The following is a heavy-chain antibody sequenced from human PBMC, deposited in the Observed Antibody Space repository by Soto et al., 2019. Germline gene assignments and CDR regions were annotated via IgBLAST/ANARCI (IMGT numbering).Heavy chain of an antibody. D-gene: IGHD6-19*01. CDR2: FDPEDGET. CDR3: ATVKAAVAGLSYYFDY. J-gene: IGHJ4*02. V-gene: IGHV1-24*01. Sequence: ASVKVSCKVSGYTLTELSMHWVRQAPGKGLEWMGGFDPEDGETIYAQKFRGRVTMTEDTSTDTAYMELSSLRSEDTAVYYCATVKAAVAGLSYYFDYWGQGTLVTVSS. CDR1: GYTLTELS.